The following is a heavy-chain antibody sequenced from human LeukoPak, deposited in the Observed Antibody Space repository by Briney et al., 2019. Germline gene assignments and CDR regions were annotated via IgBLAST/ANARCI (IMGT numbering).Heavy chain of an antibody. Sequence: TGGSLRLSCAASGFTFSTYTMNWVRQAPGKGLEWVSAISGGGGGTYYADFVKGRFTISRDNSKNTLYLQMNSLRAEDTAVYYCAKDPELEPRPHYYYGMDVWGQGTTVTVSS. D-gene: IGHD1-1*01. J-gene: IGHJ6*02. V-gene: IGHV3-23*01. CDR1: GFTFSTYT. CDR3: AKDPELEPRPHYYYGMDV. CDR2: ISGGGGGT.